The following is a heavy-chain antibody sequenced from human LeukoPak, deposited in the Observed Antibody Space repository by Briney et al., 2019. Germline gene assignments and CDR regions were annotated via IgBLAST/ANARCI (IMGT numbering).Heavy chain of an antibody. J-gene: IGHJ5*02. V-gene: IGHV1-69*05. CDR2: IIPIFGTA. CDR1: GGTFSSYA. D-gene: IGHD3-3*01. Sequence: SVKVSCKASGGTFSSYAISWVRQAPGQGLEWMGGIIPIFGTANYAQKFQGRVTITTDESTSTAYMELSSLRSEDTAVYYCARTIRYYDFWSGYYTGYNSFDPWGQGTLVTVSS. CDR3: ARTIRYYDFWSGYYTGYNSFDP.